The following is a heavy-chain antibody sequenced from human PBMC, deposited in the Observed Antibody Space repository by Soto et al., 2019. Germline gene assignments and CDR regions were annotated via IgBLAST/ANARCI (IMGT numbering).Heavy chain of an antibody. D-gene: IGHD3-9*01. CDR1: GDSISTYY. CDR3: ARGRYDVLTGYYPWSYHYYMDV. J-gene: IGHJ6*03. Sequence: SETLSLTCTVSGDSISTYYWSWVRQPPGKGPEWIGYIYYTGSTNYNSSLKSRVTISVDTSKNQFSLKLSSVTAADTAVYYCARGRYDVLTGYYPWSYHYYMDVWGKGTXVTVSS. CDR2: IYYTGST. V-gene: IGHV4-59*01.